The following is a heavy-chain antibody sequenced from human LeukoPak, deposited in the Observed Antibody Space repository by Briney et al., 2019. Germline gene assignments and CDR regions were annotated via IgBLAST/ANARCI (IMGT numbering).Heavy chain of an antibody. CDR2: IIPIFGTA. Sequence: SVKVSCKASGGTFSSYAISWVRQAPGQGLEWMGGIIPIFGTANYAQKFQGRVTITADESTSTAYMELSSLRSEDTAVYYCARLGYDTAQYFQHWGQGTLVTVSS. V-gene: IGHV1-69*13. J-gene: IGHJ1*01. D-gene: IGHD3-22*01. CDR1: GGTFSSYA. CDR3: ARLGYDTAQYFQH.